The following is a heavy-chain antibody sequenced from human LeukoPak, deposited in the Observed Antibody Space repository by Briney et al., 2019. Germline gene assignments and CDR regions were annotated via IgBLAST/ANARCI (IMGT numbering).Heavy chain of an antibody. CDR1: GFTFSNAW. J-gene: IGHJ2*01. CDR3: VQLGGITQYWYLDL. CDR2: IKSKTAGGTI. Sequence: PGGSLRLSCGASGFTFSNAWMNWVRQAPGKGLEWVGRIKSKTAGGTIDYAAPVKGRFTISRDDSKTTLYLQMNSLKTEDTAVYYCVQLGGITQYWYLDLWGRGTLVTVSS. V-gene: IGHV3-15*07. D-gene: IGHD3-10*01.